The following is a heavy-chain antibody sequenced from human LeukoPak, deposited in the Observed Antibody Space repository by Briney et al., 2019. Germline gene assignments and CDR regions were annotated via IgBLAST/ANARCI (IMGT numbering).Heavy chain of an antibody. D-gene: IGHD3-10*01. J-gene: IGHJ4*02. Sequence: GGSLRLSCAASGFTFNNYGMHWVRQAPGKGLEWVALIWYDGTNKYYGDSVKGRFTISRDNSKNTLYLRMNSLRPEDTAVYYCAKDSYYGSGSYFYFDYWGQGTLVTVSS. CDR1: GFTFNNYG. CDR3: AKDSYYGSGSYFYFDY. CDR2: IWYDGTNK. V-gene: IGHV3-30*02.